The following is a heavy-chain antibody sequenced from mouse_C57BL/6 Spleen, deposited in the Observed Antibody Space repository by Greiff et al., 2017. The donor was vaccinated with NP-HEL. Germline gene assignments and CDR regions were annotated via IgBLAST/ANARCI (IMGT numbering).Heavy chain of an antibody. J-gene: IGHJ4*01. D-gene: IGHD1-1*01. Sequence: VKLEESGPGLVQPSQSLSITCTVSGFSLTSYGVHWVRQSPGKGLEWLGVIWSGGSTDYNAAFISRLSISKDNSKSQVFFKMNSLQADDTAIYYCARKDYGSYYAMDYWGQGTSVTVSS. CDR3: ARKDYGSYYAMDY. V-gene: IGHV2-2*01. CDR2: IWSGGST. CDR1: GFSLTSYG.